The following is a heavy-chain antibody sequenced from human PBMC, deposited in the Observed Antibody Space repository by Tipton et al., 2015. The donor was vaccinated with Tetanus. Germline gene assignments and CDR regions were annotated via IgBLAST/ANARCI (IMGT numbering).Heavy chain of an antibody. J-gene: IGHJ6*02. Sequence: SLRLSCAASGFIFSNNSMNWVRQAPGKGLDWVSHISGSGEIVHYADSVKGRFTISRDNSKNSLYLQMDSLRDEDSAVYYCARGIFRYFDWGQGTTVTVSS. D-gene: IGHD3-9*01. CDR3: ARGIFRYFD. CDR2: ISGSGEIV. V-gene: IGHV3-48*02. CDR1: GFIFSNNS.